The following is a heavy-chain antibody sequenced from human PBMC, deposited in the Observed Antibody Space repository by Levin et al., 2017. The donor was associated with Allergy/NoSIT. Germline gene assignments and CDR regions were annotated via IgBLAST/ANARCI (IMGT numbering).Heavy chain of an antibody. CDR1: GFTFSSYA. Sequence: LSLTCAASGFTFSSYAMHWVRQAPGKGLEWVAVISYDGSNKYYADSVKGRFTISRDNSKNTLYLQMNSLRAEDTAVYYCARVTIFGVVIPYYYGMDVWGQGTTVTVAS. CDR3: ARVTIFGVVIPYYYGMDV. D-gene: IGHD3-3*01. J-gene: IGHJ6*02. V-gene: IGHV3-30-3*01. CDR2: ISYDGSNK.